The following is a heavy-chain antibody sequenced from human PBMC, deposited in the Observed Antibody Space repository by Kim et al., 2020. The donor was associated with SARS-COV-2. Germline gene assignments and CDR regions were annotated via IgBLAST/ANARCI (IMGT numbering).Heavy chain of an antibody. V-gene: IGHV4-59*10. D-gene: IGHD6-19*01. Sequence: NSTPSLKSRVTMSIDTSKNQFSLKLTSVTAADAAVYYCVGYSSAWYSSFDPWGQGTLVTVSS. J-gene: IGHJ5*02. CDR3: VGYSSAWYSSFDP.